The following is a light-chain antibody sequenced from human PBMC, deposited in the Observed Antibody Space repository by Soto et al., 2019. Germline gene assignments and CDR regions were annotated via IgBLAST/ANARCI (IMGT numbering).Light chain of an antibody. CDR2: GAS. V-gene: IGKV3-15*01. J-gene: IGKJ2*01. Sequence: EIEMTQSPATLSVSPGERATLSCRASQSVSSNLAWYQQKPGQAPRLLIYGASIRATGIPARFSGSGSGTEFTLTISSLKSEDFAVYYCQQYNNWPPTNTFGQGTKLEIK. CDR3: QQYNNWPPTNT. CDR1: QSVSSN.